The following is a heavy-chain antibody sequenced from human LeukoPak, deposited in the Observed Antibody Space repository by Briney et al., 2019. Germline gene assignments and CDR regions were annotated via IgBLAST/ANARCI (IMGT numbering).Heavy chain of an antibody. CDR3: ARVTSITTDY. Sequence: ASVKVSCKASGYTFTGYYIHWVRQAPGQGLEWVGWIYPDSGGTNYAQKFQGRITMTRDTSITTAYMELSGLTSDDTAVYYCARVTSITTDYWGQGTLVTVSS. D-gene: IGHD2-21*02. CDR2: IYPDSGGT. J-gene: IGHJ4*02. V-gene: IGHV1-2*02. CDR1: GYTFTGYY.